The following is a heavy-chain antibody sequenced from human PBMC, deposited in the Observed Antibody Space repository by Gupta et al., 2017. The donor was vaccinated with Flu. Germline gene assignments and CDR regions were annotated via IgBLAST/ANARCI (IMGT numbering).Heavy chain of an antibody. CDR2: IRNRGNSYTT. V-gene: IGHV3-72*01. CDR1: GFAFSDSY. D-gene: IGHD6-6*01. J-gene: IGHJ5*01. Sequence: EVELVQSGGGLVQPGGSLRLSCVGSGFAFSDSYMDWVRQAPGEGLEWVGRIRNRGNSYTTEYAASVKGRFTISRDDSKNSVYLQMNSLKAEDTAVYYCARVYRARWFDSWGQGTLVTVSS. CDR3: ARVYRARWFDS.